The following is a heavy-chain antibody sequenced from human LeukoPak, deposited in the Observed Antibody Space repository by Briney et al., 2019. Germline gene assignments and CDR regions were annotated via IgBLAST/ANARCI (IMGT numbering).Heavy chain of an antibody. J-gene: IGHJ1*01. CDR3: ARGPLTVVTTGRYFQH. V-gene: IGHV3-11*04. CDR1: GFTFSDYY. D-gene: IGHD4-23*01. Sequence: KSGGSLRLSCAASGFTFSDYYMSWIRQAPGKGLEWVSYISSSGSTIYYADSVKGRFTISRDNAKNSLYLQMNSLRAEDTAVYYCARGPLTVVTTGRYFQHWGQGTLVTVSS. CDR2: ISSSGSTI.